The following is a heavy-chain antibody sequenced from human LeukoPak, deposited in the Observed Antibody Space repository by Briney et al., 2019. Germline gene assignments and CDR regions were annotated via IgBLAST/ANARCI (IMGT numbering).Heavy chain of an antibody. D-gene: IGHD3-22*01. CDR3: ARGGGGYYDSSGYHTVGDAFDI. V-gene: IGHV4-4*07. CDR1: GGSISSYY. CDR2: IYTSGST. Sequence: SETLSLTCTVSGGSISSYYWSWIRQPAGKGLEWIGRIYTSGSTNYNPSLKSRVTMSVDTSKNQFSLKLSSVTAADTAVYYCARGGGGYYDSSGYHTVGDAFDIWGQGTMVTVSS. J-gene: IGHJ3*02.